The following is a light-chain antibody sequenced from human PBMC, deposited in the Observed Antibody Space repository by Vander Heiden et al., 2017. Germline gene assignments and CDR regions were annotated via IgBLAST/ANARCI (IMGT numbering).Light chain of an antibody. CDR2: LGS. Sequence: DVVMTQSPLSLPVTPGEPASISCRSSQSLLHSNGYNFLDWYLQKPGQSPQLLIYLGSNRASGVPDRFSGSGSGTHFTLKISRVEAEDVGVYYCRQALRNPPTFGQGTKLEIK. J-gene: IGKJ2*01. V-gene: IGKV2-28*01. CDR1: QSLLHSNGYNF. CDR3: RQALRNPPT.